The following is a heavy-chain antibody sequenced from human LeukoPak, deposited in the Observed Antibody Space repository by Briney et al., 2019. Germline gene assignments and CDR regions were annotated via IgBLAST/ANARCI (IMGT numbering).Heavy chain of an antibody. V-gene: IGHV3-30*01. CDR3: AAGARAPGY. Sequence: GRSLRLSCAASGFTFSSYAMHWVRQAPGKGLEWVAVISYDGSNKYYADSVDGRFPISRDNSKNTLYQQMNSLRAEDTAVYYSAAGARAPGYWGQGTLVTVCS. CDR1: GFTFSSYA. D-gene: IGHD3-10*01. J-gene: IGHJ4*02. CDR2: ISYDGSNK.